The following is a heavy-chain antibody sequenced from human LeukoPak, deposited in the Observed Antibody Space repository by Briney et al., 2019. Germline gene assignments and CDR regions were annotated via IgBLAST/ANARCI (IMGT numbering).Heavy chain of an antibody. Sequence: PGGSLRLSCAASGFSFSTHEMNWVRQAPGKGLEWVSYTSSTGRTIYYADSVKGRFTISRDNAKNSLYLQMNSLRAEDTAVYYCARLRDPYYYYYMDVWGKGTTVTVSS. CDR3: ARLRDPYYYYYMDV. D-gene: IGHD3-16*01. V-gene: IGHV3-48*03. CDR1: GFSFSTHE. CDR2: TSSTGRTI. J-gene: IGHJ6*03.